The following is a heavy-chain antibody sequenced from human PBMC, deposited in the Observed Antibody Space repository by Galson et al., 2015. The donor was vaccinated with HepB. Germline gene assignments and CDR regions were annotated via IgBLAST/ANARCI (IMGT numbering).Heavy chain of an antibody. D-gene: IGHD3-9*01. CDR1: GYTFTGYY. J-gene: IGHJ6*02. CDR2: INPNTGGT. CDR3: ARDGARGDFGWLTYHYYAMDF. Sequence: SVKVSCKASGYTFTGYYVHWVRQAPGQGLEWMGWINPNTGGTNYARKFQGRATMTRDKSINTAYMELSRLKSDDTAVYYCARDGARGDFGWLTYHYYAMDFWGQGTTVTVSS. V-gene: IGHV1-2*02.